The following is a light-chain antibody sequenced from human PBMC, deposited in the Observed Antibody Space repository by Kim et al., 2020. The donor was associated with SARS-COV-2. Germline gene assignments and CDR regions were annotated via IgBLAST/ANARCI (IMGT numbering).Light chain of an antibody. Sequence: ATINCKSSQSVLYSSNNYNYLSWYQQKPGQPPNLLIYWASTRESGVPDRFSGSGSGTDFTLSISSLQAEDVAVYYCQQYYNTPGTFGQGTKVDIK. CDR1: QSVLYSSNNYNY. CDR2: WAS. V-gene: IGKV4-1*01. J-gene: IGKJ1*01. CDR3: QQYYNTPGT.